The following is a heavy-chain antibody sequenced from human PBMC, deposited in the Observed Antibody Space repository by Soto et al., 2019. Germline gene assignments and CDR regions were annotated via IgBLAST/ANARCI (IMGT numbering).Heavy chain of an antibody. CDR3: ARAATGSYHSAY. Sequence: QVQLVQSGPEVKKSGASVRVSCMTSGYAFTSYGVNWVRQVPGQGLEWMGWIAPHSGRTTYLPKFQGRVTITADPSTNTAYMELTSLSSDDTGIYFCARAATGSYHSAYWGQGTVVTVSA. J-gene: IGHJ4*02. CDR2: IAPHSGRT. V-gene: IGHV1-18*04. CDR1: GYAFTSYG. D-gene: IGHD3-10*01.